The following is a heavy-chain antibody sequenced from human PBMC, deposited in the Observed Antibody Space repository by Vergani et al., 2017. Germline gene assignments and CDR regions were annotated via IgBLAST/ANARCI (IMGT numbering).Heavy chain of an antibody. CDR3: AREVRGCSRTSCSPYYLDY. J-gene: IGHJ4*02. CDR1: GYTFTSYG. D-gene: IGHD2-2*01. Sequence: QVQLVQSGAEVKKPGASVKVSCKASGYTFTSYGITWVRQAPGQGLEWMGWISAYNGNTDYEQNLQDRVTMTTDTSTNTAYMELRSLRSDDTAVYYCAREVRGCSRTSCSPYYLDYWGQGTLVTVSS. CDR2: ISAYNGNT. V-gene: IGHV1-18*01.